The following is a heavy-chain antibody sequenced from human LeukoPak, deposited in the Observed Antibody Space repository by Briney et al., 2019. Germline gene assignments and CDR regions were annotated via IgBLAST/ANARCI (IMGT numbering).Heavy chain of an antibody. V-gene: IGHV3-48*02. CDR3: ARVSSGWYTYFDY. CDR2: ISSSSSTI. Sequence: GGSLRLSCAASGFTFSSYSMNWVRQAPGKGLEWVSYISSSSSTIYYADSVKGRFTISRDNAKNSLYLQMNSLRDEDTAVYYCARVSSGWYTYFDYWAREPWSPSPQ. CDR1: GFTFSSYS. J-gene: IGHJ4*02. D-gene: IGHD6-19*01.